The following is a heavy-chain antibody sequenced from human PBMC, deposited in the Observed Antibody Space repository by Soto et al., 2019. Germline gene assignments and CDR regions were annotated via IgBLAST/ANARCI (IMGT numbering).Heavy chain of an antibody. D-gene: IGHD6-13*01. CDR3: ARHKPAAGGFSYYYYGMDV. Sequence: GESLKISCKGSGYSFTSYWIGWVRQMPGKGLEWMGIIYPGDSDTRYSPSFQGQVTISADKSTSTAYLQWSSLKASDTAMYYCARHKPAAGGFSYYYYGMDVWGQGTTVTVSS. J-gene: IGHJ6*02. V-gene: IGHV5-51*01. CDR1: GYSFTSYW. CDR2: IYPGDSDT.